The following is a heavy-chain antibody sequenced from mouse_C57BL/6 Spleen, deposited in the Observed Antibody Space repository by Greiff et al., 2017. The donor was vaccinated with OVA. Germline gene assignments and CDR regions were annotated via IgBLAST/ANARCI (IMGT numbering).Heavy chain of an antibody. Sequence: QVQLQQSGAELVRPGTSVKVSCKASGYAFTNYLIEWVKQRPGQGLEWIGVINPGSGGTNYNEKFKGKATLTADKSSSTAYMQLSSLTSEDYAVYFCARSYGYGYAMDYWGQGTSVTVSS. D-gene: IGHD2-2*01. V-gene: IGHV1-54*01. CDR1: GYAFTNYL. CDR3: ARSYGYGYAMDY. CDR2: INPGSGGT. J-gene: IGHJ4*01.